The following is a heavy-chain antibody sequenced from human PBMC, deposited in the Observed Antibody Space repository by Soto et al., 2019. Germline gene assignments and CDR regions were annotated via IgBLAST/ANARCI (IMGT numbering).Heavy chain of an antibody. J-gene: IGHJ4*02. CDR1: GGSISSYY. CDR3: ARGMYDSSGYSYPFDY. Sequence: SETLSLTCTVSGGSISSYYWSWIRQAPGKGLEWIGYVYYSGSTNYNPSLKSRVTISVDTSKNQFYLKLSSVTAADTALYYCARGMYDSSGYSYPFDYWGQGTLVTVSS. CDR2: VYYSGST. D-gene: IGHD3-22*01. V-gene: IGHV4-59*01.